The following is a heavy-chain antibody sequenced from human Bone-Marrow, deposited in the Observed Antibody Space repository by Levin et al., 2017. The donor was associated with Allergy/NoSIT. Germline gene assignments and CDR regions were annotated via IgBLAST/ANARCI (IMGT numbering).Heavy chain of an antibody. CDR3: AKWLTSIWFSPFDV. CDR2: ISSSGQIT. CDR1: GFTFSNYG. V-gene: IGHV3-23*01. Sequence: PGGSLRLSCEASGFTSGFTFSNYGVSWVRQAPGKGLEWVSGISSSGQITYYADSVKGRFTVSRDNSRNIVSLHMNALTAAYTAVYYCAKWLTSIWFSPFDVWGPGTTVTVSS. D-gene: IGHD6-13*01. J-gene: IGHJ3*01.